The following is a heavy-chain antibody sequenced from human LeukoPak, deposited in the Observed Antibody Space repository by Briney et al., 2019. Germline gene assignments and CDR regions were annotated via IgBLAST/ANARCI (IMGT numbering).Heavy chain of an antibody. CDR1: GFTFSSYG. J-gene: IGHJ4*02. D-gene: IGHD3-16*01. CDR3: AKDETTSGYDYVWGSDPNYFDY. Sequence: QTGGSLRLSCAASGFTFSSYGMHWVRQAPGKGLEWVAVIPYDGSNKYYADCVKGRFTISRDNSKNTLYLQMNSLRAEDTAVYYCAKDETTSGYDYVWGSDPNYFDYWGQGTLVTVSS. V-gene: IGHV3-30*18. CDR2: IPYDGSNK.